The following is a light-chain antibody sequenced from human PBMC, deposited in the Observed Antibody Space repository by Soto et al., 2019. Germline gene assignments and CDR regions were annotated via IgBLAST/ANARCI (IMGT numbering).Light chain of an antibody. CDR3: SSYTAITTTRV. CDR1: SSDVGGYNY. Sequence: QSALTQPASVSGSPGQSITICCTGTSSDVGGYNYVSWYQQHPGKAPQLMIYDVSSRPSGVSHRFSGSKSGTTASLTISGLQAEDEAYYFCSSYTAITTTRVFGGGTKLTVL. J-gene: IGLJ2*01. V-gene: IGLV2-14*03. CDR2: DVS.